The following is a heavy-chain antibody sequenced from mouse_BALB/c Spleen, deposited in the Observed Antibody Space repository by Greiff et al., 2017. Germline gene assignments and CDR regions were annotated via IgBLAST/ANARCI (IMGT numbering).Heavy chain of an antibody. Sequence: QVTLKVSGPGILQPSQTLSLTCSFSGFSLSTSGMGVSWIRQPSGKGLEWLAHIYWDDDKRYNPSLKSRLTISKDTSRNQVFLKITSVDTADTATYYCARRRGYDGDYYAMDYWGQGTSVTVTS. CDR1: GFSLSTSGMG. CDR3: ARRRGYDGDYYAMDY. D-gene: IGHD2-2*01. CDR2: IYWDDDK. J-gene: IGHJ4*01. V-gene: IGHV8-12*01.